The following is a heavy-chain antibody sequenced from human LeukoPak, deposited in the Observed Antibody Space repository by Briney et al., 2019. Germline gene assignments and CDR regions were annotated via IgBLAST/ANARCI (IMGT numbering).Heavy chain of an antibody. D-gene: IGHD3-10*01. J-gene: IGHJ5*02. Sequence: GGSLRLSCTASGFNFGDYDMSWVRQAPGKGLEWVGLIRGRAYGETTEYATSVKGTFTISRDNSRSIAYLHMNSLKPEDTAVYYCARMNRGGVRAVMFDPWGQGTLVTVSS. CDR3: ARMNRGGVRAVMFDP. CDR1: GFNFGDYD. CDR2: IRGRAYGETT. V-gene: IGHV3-49*04.